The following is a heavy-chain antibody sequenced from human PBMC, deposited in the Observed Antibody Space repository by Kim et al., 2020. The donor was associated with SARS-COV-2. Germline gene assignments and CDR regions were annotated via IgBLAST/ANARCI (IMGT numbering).Heavy chain of an antibody. V-gene: IGHV4-39*01. D-gene: IGHD6-13*01. Sequence: NPSLKGRVTISVDTSKNQFSLKLSSVTAADTAVYYCARHVPYSSSWQVDYWGQGTLVTVSS. CDR3: ARHVPYSSSWQVDY. J-gene: IGHJ4*02.